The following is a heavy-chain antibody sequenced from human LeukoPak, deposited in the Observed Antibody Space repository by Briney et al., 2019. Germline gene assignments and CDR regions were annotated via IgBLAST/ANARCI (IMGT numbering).Heavy chain of an antibody. CDR2: IYNGGGT. CDR3: ARGTYGGIDY. D-gene: IGHD4-23*01. CDR1: GFTISNNY. Sequence: PGGSLRLSCAASGFTISNNYMTWVRQAPGKGLEWVSVIYNGGGTYYADSVKGRFTISRDNSQNTLCLQINSLRAEDTAVYYCARGTYGGIDYWGQGTLVTVSS. J-gene: IGHJ4*02. V-gene: IGHV3-66*02.